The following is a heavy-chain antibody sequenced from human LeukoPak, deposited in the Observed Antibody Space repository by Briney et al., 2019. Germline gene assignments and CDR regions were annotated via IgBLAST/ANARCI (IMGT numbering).Heavy chain of an antibody. CDR3: ARWTIGTTVTTSFTERPNSGFDP. CDR1: GYSFTSYW. Sequence: GESLKISCKGSGYSFTSYWIGWVRQMPGKGLEWIGIIYPGDSDTRYSPSFQGQVTISADKSISTAYLQWSSLKASDTAMYYCARWTIGTTVTTSFTERPNSGFDPWGQRTLVTVSS. D-gene: IGHD4-17*01. CDR2: IYPGDSDT. J-gene: IGHJ5*02. V-gene: IGHV5-51*01.